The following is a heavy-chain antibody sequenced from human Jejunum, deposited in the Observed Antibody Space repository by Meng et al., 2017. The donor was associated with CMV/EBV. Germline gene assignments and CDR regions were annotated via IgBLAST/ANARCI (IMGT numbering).Heavy chain of an antibody. CDR3: ARLYCSGGSCYTIDY. CDR1: GYTFNRYA. V-gene: IGHV7-4-1*02. J-gene: IGHJ4*02. CDR2: INTNTGKP. Sequence: LYESVSRLKKTVASVTFSCMVSGYTFNRYAMKWVRQAPGQGLEWMGWINTNTGKPTYAQGFTGRFVFSLDTSVSTAYLQISSLKAADTAVYYCARLYCSGGSCYTIDYWGQGTLVTVSS. D-gene: IGHD2-15*01.